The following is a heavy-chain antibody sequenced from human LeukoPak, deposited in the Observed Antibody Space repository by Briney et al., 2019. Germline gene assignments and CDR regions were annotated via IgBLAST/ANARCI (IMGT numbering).Heavy chain of an antibody. CDR3: ARGRISNWGFEGTLFDA. V-gene: IGHV4-59*01. CDR1: GGSLNSYY. J-gene: IGHJ4*02. Sequence: SETLSLTCTVAGGSLNSYYWSWIRQPPGKGLEWIGFITHSGGTDFDSSLGGRVTISVDTSKNQFSLRLTSMTAADTAVYFCARGRISNWGFEGTLFDAWGQGVLVTVSS. CDR2: ITHSGGT. D-gene: IGHD7-27*01.